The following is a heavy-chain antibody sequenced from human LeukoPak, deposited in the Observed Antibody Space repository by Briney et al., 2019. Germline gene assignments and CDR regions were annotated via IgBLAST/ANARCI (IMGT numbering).Heavy chain of an antibody. CDR1: GFAFNTYA. Sequence: GGSLRLSCAASGFAFNTYAMHWVRQAPGQGLEWVALIWHDGSHKFYSNSVMGQFTISRDNSKNTVSLKMNNLRPEDTAVYYCARAIFGPGSYPDFWGQGTLVTVSS. J-gene: IGHJ4*02. CDR3: ARAIFGPGSYPDF. CDR2: IWHDGSHK. D-gene: IGHD3-10*01. V-gene: IGHV3-33*01.